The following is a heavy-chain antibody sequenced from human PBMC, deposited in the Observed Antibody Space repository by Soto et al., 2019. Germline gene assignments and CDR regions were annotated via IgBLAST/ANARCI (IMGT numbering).Heavy chain of an antibody. J-gene: IGHJ5*02. V-gene: IGHV4-4*02. Sequence: QVQVQESGPGLVKPSGTLSLTCAVSSGSISSGWWTWVRQPPGKGLEWIGEILYSGRTNYNSSLNSRVTISIDKSKNQFSLNLSSVTAADTAVYYCSSRVTDAPTWGQGTLVTVSS. CDR1: SGSISSGW. D-gene: IGHD3-10*01. CDR3: SSRVTDAPT. CDR2: ILYSGRT.